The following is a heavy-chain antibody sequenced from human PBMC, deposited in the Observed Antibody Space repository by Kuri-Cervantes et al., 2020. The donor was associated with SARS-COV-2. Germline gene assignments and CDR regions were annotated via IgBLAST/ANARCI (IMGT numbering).Heavy chain of an antibody. V-gene: IGHV3-30-3*02. J-gene: IGHJ4*02. CDR1: GFTFSSYA. CDR3: AKEGDYTPEDGDNYFDY. CDR2: ISFDGTNR. D-gene: IGHD4-17*01. Sequence: LSLTCAASGFTFSSYAIHWVRQATGKGLEWVAVISFDGTNRFYAESVKGRFTISRDNSKNTLYVQMNNLRGDDTAVYYCAKEGDYTPEDGDNYFDYWGQGTLVTVSS.